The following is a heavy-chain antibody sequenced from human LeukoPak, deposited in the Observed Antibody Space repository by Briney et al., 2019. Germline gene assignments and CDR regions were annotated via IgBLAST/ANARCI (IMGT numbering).Heavy chain of an antibody. CDR3: ASSTEQLTDYYYYFMDV. CDR1: GGSFSGYY. CDR2: INHSGST. Sequence: SETLSLTCAVYGGSFSGYYWSWIRQPPGKGLEWIGEINHSGSTNYNPSLRSRVTISVDTYKNQFSLKLSSVTAADTAVYYCASSTEQLTDYYYYFMDVWGKGTTVTVS. D-gene: IGHD6-6*01. V-gene: IGHV4-34*01. J-gene: IGHJ6*03.